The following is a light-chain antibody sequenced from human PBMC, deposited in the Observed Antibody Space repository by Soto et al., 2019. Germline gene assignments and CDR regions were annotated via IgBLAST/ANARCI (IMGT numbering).Light chain of an antibody. CDR1: PGISSY. Sequence: DIQMTQSPSFLSASVGDRVTITCRATPGISSYLALYQQKPWKAPKLLIYAASTLQSGVPLRFSRSGSWTSLTLTVSSLWPDDVATYYSLQLLSVSLTFGRG. CDR2: AAS. CDR3: LQLLSVSLT. J-gene: IGKJ2*01. V-gene: IGKV1-9*01.